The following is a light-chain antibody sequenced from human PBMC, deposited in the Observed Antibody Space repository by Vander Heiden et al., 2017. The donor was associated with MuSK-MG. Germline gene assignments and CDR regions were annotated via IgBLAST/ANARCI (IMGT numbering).Light chain of an antibody. CDR1: QTIARY. V-gene: IGKV1-39*01. Sequence: DIQMTQSPSSLSASVGDRVTITCRASQTIARYLNWYQQKPGKAPNLLIYAASSLQSGVPSRFSGSGSGTDFSLSISSLQPEDFATYYCQHNSGTPNTFGQGTKLEIK. CDR2: AAS. CDR3: QHNSGTPNT. J-gene: IGKJ2*01.